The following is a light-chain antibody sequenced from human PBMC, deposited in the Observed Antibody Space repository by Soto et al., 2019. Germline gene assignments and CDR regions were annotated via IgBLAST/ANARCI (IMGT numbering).Light chain of an antibody. J-gene: IGKJ2*01. CDR1: QTVTASS. V-gene: IGKV3-20*01. CDR2: GAS. Sequence: EIVLTQSPGTLSLSPGERATLSCRASQTVTASSIAWYQQHPGQAPRLLLYGASFRATGIPDRFGGSGSGTDFTLTISRLEPEDFAVYYCQQYGRSSLFTFVPGTRLDIK. CDR3: QQYGRSSLFT.